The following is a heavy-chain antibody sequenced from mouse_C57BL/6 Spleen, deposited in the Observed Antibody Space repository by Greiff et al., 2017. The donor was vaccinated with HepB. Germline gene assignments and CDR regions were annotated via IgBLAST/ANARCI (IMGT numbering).Heavy chain of an antibody. CDR1: GYSITSGYY. Sequence: EVQLQESGPGLVKPSQSLSLTCSVTGYSITSGYYWNWIRQFPGNKLEWMGYISYDGSNNYNPSLKNRISITRDTSKNQFFLKLNSVTTEDTATYYCAREGIYWGQGTSVTVSS. CDR2: ISYDGSN. V-gene: IGHV3-6*01. CDR3: AREGIY. J-gene: IGHJ4*01.